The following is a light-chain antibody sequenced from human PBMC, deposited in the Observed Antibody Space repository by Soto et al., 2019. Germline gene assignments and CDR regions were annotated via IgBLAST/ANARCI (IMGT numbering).Light chain of an antibody. CDR1: QSLSSIY. V-gene: IGKV3-20*01. Sequence: EIVMTQSPATLSVSPGEIATLSCRASQSLSSIYLAWYQQKPGQAPRLLIYDASSRATGIPDRFSGGGSGTDFTLTISRLEPEDFAVYYCQQFSSYPLTFGGGTKVDIK. J-gene: IGKJ4*01. CDR3: QQFSSYPLT. CDR2: DAS.